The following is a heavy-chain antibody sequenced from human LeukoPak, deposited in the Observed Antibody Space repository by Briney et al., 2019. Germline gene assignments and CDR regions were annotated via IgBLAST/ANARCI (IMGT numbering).Heavy chain of an antibody. CDR3: ARRRYYDSSGYLE. Sequence: SETLSLTCTIFGDSVSRSDSYWDWIRQPPGKGLEWTGTIYYSGRTYYSPSLKSRVTLSVDMSNNQFSLTLSSVTAADTALYFCARRRYYDSSGYLEWGQGTLVTVSS. D-gene: IGHD3-22*01. CDR1: GDSVSRSDSY. CDR2: IYYSGRT. V-gene: IGHV4-39*01. J-gene: IGHJ1*01.